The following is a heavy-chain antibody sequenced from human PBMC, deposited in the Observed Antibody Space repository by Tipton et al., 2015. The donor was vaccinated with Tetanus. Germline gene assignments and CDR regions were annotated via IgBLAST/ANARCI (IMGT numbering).Heavy chain of an antibody. V-gene: IGHV4-31*03. Sequence: TLSLTCSVSGGSISSGDYFWSWIRQLPGKGLECLGNFHHSGSTYYDPSLKSRVTISTDTSKNQFSLRLSSVTAADTAVYYCARMQRYGMDVWGQGTTVTVSS. J-gene: IGHJ6*02. CDR1: GGSISSGDYF. CDR2: FHHSGST. D-gene: IGHD6-25*01. CDR3: ARMQRYGMDV.